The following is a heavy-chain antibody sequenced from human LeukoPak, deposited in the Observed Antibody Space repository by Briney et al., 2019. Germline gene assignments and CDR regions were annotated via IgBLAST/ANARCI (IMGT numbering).Heavy chain of an antibody. CDR1: GYTFTGYY. CDR2: INPNSGGT. V-gene: IGHV1-2*02. Sequence: ASVKVSCKASGYTFTGYYMHWVRQAPGQGLEWLRWINPNSGGTNYAQKFQGRVTMTRDTSISTAYMELSRLRSDDTAVYYCARISGYCSSTSCDYWGQGTLVTVSS. J-gene: IGHJ4*02. CDR3: ARISGYCSSTSCDY. D-gene: IGHD2-2*03.